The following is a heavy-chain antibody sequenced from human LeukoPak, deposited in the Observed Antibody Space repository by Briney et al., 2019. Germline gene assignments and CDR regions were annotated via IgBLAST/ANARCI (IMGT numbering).Heavy chain of an antibody. Sequence: ASVKVSCKASAYTFTSYYMHWVRQAPGQGLEWVGIINPSGGSTSYAQKFQGRVTMTRDTSTSTVYMELSSLRSEDTAVYYCARDREVNYDFWSGYYWDYWGQGTLVTVSS. CDR1: AYTFTSYY. D-gene: IGHD3-3*01. CDR2: INPSGGST. J-gene: IGHJ4*02. V-gene: IGHV1-46*03. CDR3: ARDREVNYDFWSGYYWDY.